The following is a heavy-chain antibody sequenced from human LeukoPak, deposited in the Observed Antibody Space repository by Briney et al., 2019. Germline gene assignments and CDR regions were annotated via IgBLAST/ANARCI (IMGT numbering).Heavy chain of an antibody. Sequence: SSVKVSCKASGGTFSSYAISWVRQAPGQGLEWMGGIIPTFGTANYAQKFQGRVTITTDESTSTAYMELSSLRSEDTAVYYCARGVVPAAPEDYYYYMDVWGKGTTVTVSS. CDR2: IIPTFGTA. V-gene: IGHV1-69*05. J-gene: IGHJ6*03. CDR3: ARGVVPAAPEDYYYYMDV. CDR1: GGTFSSYA. D-gene: IGHD2-2*01.